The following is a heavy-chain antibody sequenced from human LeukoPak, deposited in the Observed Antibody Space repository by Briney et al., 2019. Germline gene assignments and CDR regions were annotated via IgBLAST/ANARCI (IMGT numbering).Heavy chain of an antibody. J-gene: IGHJ4*02. D-gene: IGHD2-2*01. V-gene: IGHV3-21*01. CDR2: ISSSSSYI. CDR1: GFTFSSYA. CDR3: ARDGLSGTSYDY. Sequence: GGSLRLSCAASGFTFSSYAMSWVRQAPGKGLEWVSSISSSSSYIYYADSVKGRFTIARDNAKNSLYLQMNSLRAEDTAVYYCARDGLSGTSYDYWGQGTLVTVSS.